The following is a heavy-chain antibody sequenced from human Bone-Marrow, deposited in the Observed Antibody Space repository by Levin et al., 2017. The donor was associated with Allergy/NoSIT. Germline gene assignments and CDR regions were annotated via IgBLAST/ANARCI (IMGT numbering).Heavy chain of an antibody. V-gene: IGHV4-34*01. CDR2: IQHSGST. CDR3: ARGSPRGSTWYRYFQP. J-gene: IGHJ1*01. D-gene: IGHD6-13*01. Sequence: SETLSLTCAVYGGSFSGYYWSWIRQSPGKGLEWIGEIQHSGSTNYNPSLKGRVTISVDTSKKQFSLNLTSVTAADTALYYCARGSPRGSTWYRYFQPWGQGTPVAGSS. CDR1: GGSFSGYY.